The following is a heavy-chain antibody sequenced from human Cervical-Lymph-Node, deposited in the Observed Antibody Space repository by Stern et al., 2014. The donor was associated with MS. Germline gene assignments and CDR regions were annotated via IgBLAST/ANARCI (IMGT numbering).Heavy chain of an antibody. CDR1: GFSLTTSGMC. J-gene: IGHJ3*01. CDR3: AREGDVLTGGALDV. CDR2: IDWNDEK. V-gene: IGHV2-70*13. Sequence: QVTLRESGPALVKPTQTLTLTCALSGFSLTTSGMCVNWIRQPPGKALEWLALIDWNDEKSFSPTLETRLTISKDNSRNQVALTMTNMDPVDTATYYCAREGDVLTGGALDVWGQGTVVTVSS. D-gene: IGHD3-9*01.